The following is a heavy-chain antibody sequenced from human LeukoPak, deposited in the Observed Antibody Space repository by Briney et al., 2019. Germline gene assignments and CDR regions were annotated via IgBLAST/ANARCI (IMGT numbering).Heavy chain of an antibody. D-gene: IGHD2-2*01. CDR2: IYSGGST. CDR3: ARDHAYCSSTSCQPPLKY. Sequence: GGSLRLSCAASGFTVSANYMSWVRQAPGKGLEWVSMIYSGGSTDYADSVKGRFTISRDNAKNSLYLQMNSLRAEDTAVYYCARDHAYCSSTSCQPPLKYWGQGTLVTASS. CDR1: GFTVSANY. J-gene: IGHJ4*02. V-gene: IGHV3-53*01.